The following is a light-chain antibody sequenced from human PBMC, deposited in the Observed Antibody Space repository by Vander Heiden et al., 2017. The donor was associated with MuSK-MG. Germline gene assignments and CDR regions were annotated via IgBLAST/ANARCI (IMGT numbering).Light chain of an antibody. Sequence: DIQMTQSPSTLSASVGDRVTITCRASQSISSWLAWYQQKPGKAPKLLIYKASSLESGVPSRFSGSGSGTEFTLTISSLQPDDFATYYCQQDESYSYTFGQGTKLQIK. V-gene: IGKV1-5*03. CDR2: KAS. CDR3: QQDESYSYT. J-gene: IGKJ2*01. CDR1: QSISSW.